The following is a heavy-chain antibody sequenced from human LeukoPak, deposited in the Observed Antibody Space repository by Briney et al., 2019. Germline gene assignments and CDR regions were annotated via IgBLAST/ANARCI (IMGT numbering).Heavy chain of an antibody. J-gene: IGHJ6*03. V-gene: IGHV4-4*02. Sequence: PSETLSLTCAVSGGSISSSNWWSWVRQFPGKGLEWIGEIYHSGSINYSPSLKSRVTISVDTSKNQFSLNLNSVTAADTAVYYCARGYYYYYMDVWGKGTTVTVSS. CDR2: IYHSGSI. CDR1: GGSISSSNW. CDR3: ARGYYYYYMDV.